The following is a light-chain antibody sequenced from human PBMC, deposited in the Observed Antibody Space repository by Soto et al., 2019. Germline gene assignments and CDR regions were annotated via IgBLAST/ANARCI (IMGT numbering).Light chain of an antibody. J-gene: IGLJ2*01. Sequence: QSVLTQAASVSGSPEQPITISCTGTSSDVGAYNYVSWYQQHPGKAPKLIIYEVGNRPSGVSNRFSGSKSGNTASLTISGLQAEDEAAYYCTSYTSTTPVVFGGGTKLTVL. CDR3: TSYTSTTPVV. CDR2: EVG. CDR1: SSDVGAYNY. V-gene: IGLV2-14*01.